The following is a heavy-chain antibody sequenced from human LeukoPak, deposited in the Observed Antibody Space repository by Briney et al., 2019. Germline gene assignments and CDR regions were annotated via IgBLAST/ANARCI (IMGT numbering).Heavy chain of an antibody. CDR2: IYYSGST. J-gene: IGHJ3*02. D-gene: IGHD3-3*01. V-gene: IGHV4-4*02. Sequence: SGTLSLTCVVSGGSINRNNWWSWVRQPPGKGLEWIGSIYYSGSTYYNPSLKSRVTISVDTSKNQFSLKLSSVTAADTAVYYCARRVLELRFLEWLNHDAFDIWGQGTMVTVSS. CDR1: GGSINRNNW. CDR3: ARRVLELRFLEWLNHDAFDI.